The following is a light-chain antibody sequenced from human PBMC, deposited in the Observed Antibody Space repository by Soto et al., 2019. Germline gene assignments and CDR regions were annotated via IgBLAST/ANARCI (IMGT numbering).Light chain of an antibody. V-gene: IGKV1-27*01. CDR3: QKYNSAPLT. CDR1: QGIGVY. J-gene: IGKJ4*01. Sequence: DIQMTQSPSSLSAALGDRVTITCRASQGIGVYLAWFQQKPGKVPRLLIYAASALQSGVPSRFSGGGSGTDFTLTINCLEAEDVATYYCQKYNSAPLTFGGGTKVEIK. CDR2: AAS.